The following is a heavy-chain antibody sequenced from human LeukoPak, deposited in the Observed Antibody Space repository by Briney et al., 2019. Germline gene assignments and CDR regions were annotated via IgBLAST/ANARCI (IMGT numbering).Heavy chain of an antibody. V-gene: IGHV4-59*01. D-gene: IGHD6-19*01. CDR2: IYNSGST. CDR1: GVSISSYH. J-gene: IGHJ4*02. CDR3: ARGGGWSPYYFDY. Sequence: SETLSLTCTVSGVSISSYHWTWIRQPPGEGLEWIGHIYNSGSTNYNPSLRGRVTISLDTSKNQVSLKLSSVTAADTAVYYCARGGGWSPYYFDYWGQGTLVTVSS.